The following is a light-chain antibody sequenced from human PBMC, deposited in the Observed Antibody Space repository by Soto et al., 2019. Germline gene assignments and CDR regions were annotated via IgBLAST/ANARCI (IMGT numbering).Light chain of an antibody. J-gene: IGKJ1*01. CDR1: QSVSSSY. CDR2: DAS. Sequence: EIVLTQSPCTLSFSPGERATLSCRASQSVSSSYLAWYQQKPGQAPRLLIFDASNRATGIPARFSGSGSGTEFTLTIRSLQSEDFAVYYCQQYNNWPPWTCGQGNKGGIK. V-gene: IGKV3-15*01. CDR3: QQYNNWPPWT.